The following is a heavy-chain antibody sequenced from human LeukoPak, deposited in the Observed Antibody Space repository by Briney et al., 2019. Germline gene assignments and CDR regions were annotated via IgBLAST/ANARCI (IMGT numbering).Heavy chain of an antibody. J-gene: IGHJ4*02. CDR2: FDPEDGET. CDR1: GYTLTELS. D-gene: IGHD3-9*01. V-gene: IGHV1-24*01. Sequence: ASVKVSCKVSGYTLTELSMHWVRQAPGKGLEWMGGFDPEDGETIYAQKFQGRATMTEDTSTDTAYMELSSLRSEDTAVYYCATDAGRVLRYFDWLFAFDYWGQGTLVTVSS. CDR3: ATDAGRVLRYFDWLFAFDY.